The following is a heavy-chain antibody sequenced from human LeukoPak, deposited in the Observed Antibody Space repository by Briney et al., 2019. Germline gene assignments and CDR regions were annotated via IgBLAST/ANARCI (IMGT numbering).Heavy chain of an antibody. CDR2: IYTSGST. J-gene: IGHJ4*02. V-gene: IGHV4-4*07. CDR3: ARENSGSHREFDY. CDR1: GGSISSYY. D-gene: IGHD1-26*01. Sequence: PSETLSLTCTVSGGSISSYYWSWIRQPAGKGPEWIGRIYTSGSTNYNASLKSRVSMSVDTSKNQFSLKLSSVTAADTAVFYCARENSGSHREFDYWGQGTLVTVSS.